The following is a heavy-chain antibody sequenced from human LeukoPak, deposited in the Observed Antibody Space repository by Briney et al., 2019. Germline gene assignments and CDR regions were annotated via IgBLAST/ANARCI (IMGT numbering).Heavy chain of an antibody. D-gene: IGHD3-10*01. J-gene: IGHJ4*02. CDR3: VRDLPRNGADY. Sequence: SVKVSCKASGGTFSSYTISWVRQAPGQGLEWMGRIIPILGIANYAQKFQGRVTITADKSTSTAYMELSSLRSEDTAVYYCVRDLPRNGADYWGQGTLVTVSS. V-gene: IGHV1-69*04. CDR1: GGTFSSYT. CDR2: IIPILGIA.